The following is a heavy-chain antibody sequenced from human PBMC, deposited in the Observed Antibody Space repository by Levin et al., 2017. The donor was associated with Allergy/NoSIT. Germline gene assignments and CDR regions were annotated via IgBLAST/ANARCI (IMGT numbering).Heavy chain of an antibody. D-gene: IGHD6-13*01. CDR2: VSGSGSRT. CDR3: ARDLAALVVAETDGDY. V-gene: IGHV3-23*01. CDR1: GFTFSSYA. Sequence: GGSLRLSCAASGFTFSSYAMNRVRQAPGKGLEWVSTVSGSGSRTDYAESVKGRFTISRDNSKNTMYLQMNSLRAEDTAIYYCARDLAALVVAETDGDYWGQGTLVTVSS. J-gene: IGHJ4*02.